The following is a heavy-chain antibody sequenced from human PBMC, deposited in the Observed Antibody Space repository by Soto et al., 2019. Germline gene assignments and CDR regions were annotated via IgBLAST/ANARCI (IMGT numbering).Heavy chain of an antibody. CDR1: GSSISRHYS. CDR3: ASNWAPLDAFDI. V-gene: IGHV4-38-2*01. Sequence: ETLSVKWAVCGSSISRHYSWGWIRQPPGKGLEWIGSIYHSGSTYYNPSLKSRVTISVDTSKNQFSLKLSSVTAADTAGYYCASNWAPLDAFDIWGQGPMVT. D-gene: IGHD1-1*01. J-gene: IGHJ3*02. CDR2: IYHSGST.